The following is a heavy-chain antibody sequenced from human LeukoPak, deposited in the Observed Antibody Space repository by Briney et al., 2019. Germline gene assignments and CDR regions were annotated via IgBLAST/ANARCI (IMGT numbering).Heavy chain of an antibody. J-gene: IGHJ4*02. CDR3: ATFLGATFFDH. V-gene: IGHV3-7*01. Sequence: PGGSLRLSCAASGFTFSSYWMSWVRQAPGMELQWVANIKQDGSVKTYVDSVKGRFTISRDNAKNSLYLQMNSLRGEDTAVYYCATFLGATFFDHWGQGTLVSVSS. D-gene: IGHD1-26*01. CDR1: GFTFSSYW. CDR2: IKQDGSVK.